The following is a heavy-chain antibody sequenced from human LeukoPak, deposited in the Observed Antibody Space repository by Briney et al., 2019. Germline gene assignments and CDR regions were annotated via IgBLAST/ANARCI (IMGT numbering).Heavy chain of an antibody. CDR2: IYTSGST. D-gene: IGHD3-3*01. V-gene: IGHV4-4*07. CDR3: ARVRREIFGVVDV. Sequence: SETLSLTCTVSGGSISSYYWNWIRQPAGKGLEWIGRIYTSGSTNYNPSLKSRVTISVDTSKNQFSLKLSSVTAADTAVYYCARVRREIFGVVDVWGQGTTVTVSS. CDR1: GGSISSYY. J-gene: IGHJ6*02.